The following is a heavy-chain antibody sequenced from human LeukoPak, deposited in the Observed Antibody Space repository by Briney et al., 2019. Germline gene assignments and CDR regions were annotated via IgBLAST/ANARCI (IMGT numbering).Heavy chain of an antibody. CDR1: GFTFRSYS. V-gene: IGHV3-48*04. J-gene: IGHJ4*02. D-gene: IGHD1-26*01. CDR2: ISASGTTI. Sequence: GESLRLSCAASGFTFRSYSMNWVRQAPGKGLEWLSYISASGTTIYDADSVKGRFTISRDNAKNSLYLQMNSLRADDTAIYYCARDKIVGPTTLDYWGQGTLVTVSS. CDR3: ARDKIVGPTTLDY.